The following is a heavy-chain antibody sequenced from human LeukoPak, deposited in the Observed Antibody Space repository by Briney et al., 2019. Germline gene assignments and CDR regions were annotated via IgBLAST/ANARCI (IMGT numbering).Heavy chain of an antibody. CDR2: MNPNSGNT. D-gene: IGHD4-17*01. V-gene: IGHV1-8*01. CDR3: ARGTVTTPYYYSGMDV. Sequence: ASVKVSCKASGYTFTSYDINWVRQATGQGLEWMGWMNPNSGNTGYVQKFQGRVTMTRNTSISTAYMELSSLRSEDTAVYYCARGTVTTPYYYSGMDVWGQGTTVTVSS. J-gene: IGHJ6*02. CDR1: GYTFTSYD.